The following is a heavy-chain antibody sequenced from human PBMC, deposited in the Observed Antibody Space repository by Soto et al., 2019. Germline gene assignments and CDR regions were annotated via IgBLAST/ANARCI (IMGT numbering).Heavy chain of an antibody. V-gene: IGHV4-59*08. J-gene: IGHJ4*02. D-gene: IGHD3-10*01. Sequence: SETLSLTCTVSGGSISSYYWSWIRQPPGKGLEWIGYIYYSGSTNYNPSLKSRVTISVDTSKNQFSLKLSSVTAADTAVYYCARLGGLYGSGSYYYFDYWGQGTLVTVSS. CDR2: IYYSGST. CDR1: GGSISSYY. CDR3: ARLGGLYGSGSYYYFDY.